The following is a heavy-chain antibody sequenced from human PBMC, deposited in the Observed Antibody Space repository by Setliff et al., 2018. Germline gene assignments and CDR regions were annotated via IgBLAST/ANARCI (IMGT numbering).Heavy chain of an antibody. CDR3: AADYYDSSGYGY. Sequence: ASVKVSCKVSGYTLTELSMQWVRQAPGKGLEWMGGFDPEDGETIYAQKFQGRVTMTEDTSTDTAYMELSSLRSEDTAVYYCAADYYDSSGYGYWGQGTLVTVSS. J-gene: IGHJ4*02. D-gene: IGHD3-22*01. V-gene: IGHV1-24*01. CDR1: GYTLTELS. CDR2: FDPEDGET.